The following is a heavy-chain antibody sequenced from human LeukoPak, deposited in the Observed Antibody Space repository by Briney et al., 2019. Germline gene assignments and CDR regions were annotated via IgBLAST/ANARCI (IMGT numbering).Heavy chain of an antibody. J-gene: IGHJ4*02. D-gene: IGHD3-22*01. CDR1: GFTFSSYS. Sequence: GGSLRLSCAASGFTFSSYSMNWVRQAPGKGLEWVSSISSSSSYIYYADSVKGRFTISRDNAKNSLYLQMNSLRAEDTAVYYCARKRLYYYDSSGYYDYWGQGTLVTVSS. CDR3: ARKRLYYYDSSGYYDY. V-gene: IGHV3-21*04. CDR2: ISSSSSYI.